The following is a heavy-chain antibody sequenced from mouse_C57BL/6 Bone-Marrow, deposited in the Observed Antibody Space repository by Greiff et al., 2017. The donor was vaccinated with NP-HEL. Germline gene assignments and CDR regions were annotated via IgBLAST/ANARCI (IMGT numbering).Heavy chain of an antibody. Sequence: EVQLQQSGPVLVKPGASVKMSCKASGYTFTDYYMNWVKQSHGKSLEWIGVINPYNGGPSYNQKFKGKATLTVDKSSSTAYMELNSLTSEDSAVYYCARGDYDYDVDYWGQGTTLTVSA. D-gene: IGHD2-4*01. CDR2: INPYNGGP. CDR1: GYTFTDYY. J-gene: IGHJ2*01. CDR3: ARGDYDYDVDY. V-gene: IGHV1-19*01.